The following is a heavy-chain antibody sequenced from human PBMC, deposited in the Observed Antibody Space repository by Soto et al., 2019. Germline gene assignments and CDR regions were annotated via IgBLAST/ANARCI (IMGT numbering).Heavy chain of an antibody. Sequence: ASVKVSCKASGYTFNRYGISWVRQAPGQGLEWMGWISGYNGDTNYAQKFQGRVTMTIDTSTTTVYMELRSLTSDDTAVYYCAKNGQPPYYYYGMEVWGQGTTVTVSS. J-gene: IGHJ6*02. CDR1: GYTFNRYG. D-gene: IGHD2-8*01. CDR3: AKNGQPPYYYYGMEV. CDR2: ISGYNGDT. V-gene: IGHV1-18*01.